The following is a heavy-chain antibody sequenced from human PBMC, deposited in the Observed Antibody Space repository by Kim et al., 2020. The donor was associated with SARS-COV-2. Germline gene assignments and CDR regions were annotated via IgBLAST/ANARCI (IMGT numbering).Heavy chain of an antibody. CDR3: ARLRDTAMVN. V-gene: IGHV3-74*01. CDR2: ST. D-gene: IGHD5-18*01. Sequence: STSYAGSVKGRFTISRDNAKKTLYLQMNSRRAEDTAVYYCARLRDTAMVNWGQGTLVTVSS. J-gene: IGHJ4*02.